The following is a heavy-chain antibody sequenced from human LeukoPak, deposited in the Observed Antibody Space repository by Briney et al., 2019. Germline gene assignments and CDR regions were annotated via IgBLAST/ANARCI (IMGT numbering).Heavy chain of an antibody. CDR1: GITLSNYG. V-gene: IGHV3-23*01. D-gene: IGHD3-10*01. CDR3: ARDRHYYGSGSENWFDP. CDR2: ISDSGGRT. Sequence: GGSLRLSCAVSGITLSNYGMSWVRQAPGKGLEWVAGISDSGGRTNYADSVKGRFTISRDNPKNTLYLQMNSLRAEDTAVYYCARDRHYYGSGSENWFDPWGQGTLVTVSS. J-gene: IGHJ5*02.